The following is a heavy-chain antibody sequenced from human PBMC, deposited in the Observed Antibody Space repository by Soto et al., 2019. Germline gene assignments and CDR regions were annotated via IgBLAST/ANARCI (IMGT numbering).Heavy chain of an antibody. J-gene: IGHJ6*02. Sequence: GGSLRLSCAASGFTFSSYAMHWVRQAPGKGLEWVAVISYDGSNKYYADSVKGRFTISRDNSKNTLYLQMNSLRAEDTAVYYCSRDQVAATLHLYYYYYGMDVWGQGTTVTVSS. D-gene: IGHD2-15*01. CDR2: ISYDGSNK. V-gene: IGHV3-30-3*01. CDR3: SRDQVAATLHLYYYYYGMDV. CDR1: GFTFSSYA.